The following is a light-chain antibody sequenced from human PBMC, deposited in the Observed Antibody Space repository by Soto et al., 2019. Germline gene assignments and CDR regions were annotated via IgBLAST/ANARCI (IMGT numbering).Light chain of an antibody. Sequence: VVMTQSPATLSVSPGERATLSCRASQSVSSILVWYQQKPGQAPRLLIYDASTSATGIPARFSGSGSGTEFTLTISSLQSEDFALDVYQQCNNWPYTFGHATKLEIK. J-gene: IGKJ2*01. CDR1: QSVSSI. CDR2: DAS. CDR3: QQCNNWPYT. V-gene: IGKV3-15*01.